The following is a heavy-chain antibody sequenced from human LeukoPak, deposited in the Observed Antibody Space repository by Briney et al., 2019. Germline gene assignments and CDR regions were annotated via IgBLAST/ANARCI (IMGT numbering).Heavy chain of an antibody. CDR2: IIPIFGTA. J-gene: IGHJ4*02. CDR1: GGTFSNYA. CDR3: ARVMEGDDSSGYYYSFDY. V-gene: IGHV1-69*13. Sequence: ASVNVSCKASGGTFSNYAISWVRQAPGQGLEWMGGIIPIFGTANYAQKFQGRVTITADESTSTAYMELSSLRSEDTAVYYCARVMEGDDSSGYYYSFDYWGQGTLVTVSS. D-gene: IGHD3-22*01.